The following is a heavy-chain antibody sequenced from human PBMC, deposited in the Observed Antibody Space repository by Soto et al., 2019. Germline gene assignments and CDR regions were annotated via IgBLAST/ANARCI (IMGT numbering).Heavy chain of an antibody. CDR1: GFMFEDYA. D-gene: IGHD3-22*01. CDR2: ISWNSGTI. J-gene: IGHJ4*02. CDR3: AKDVGSYYYDTSAYHYDY. Sequence: GVSLRLPCLASGFMFEDYAMNCVRQGPGQGLEWVSGISWNSGTICYADAVKCRFTICRDNAKNSLHLQMNSLRAEDTALYYCAKDVGSYYYDTSAYHYDYWGRGTQVTVSS. V-gene: IGHV3-9*01.